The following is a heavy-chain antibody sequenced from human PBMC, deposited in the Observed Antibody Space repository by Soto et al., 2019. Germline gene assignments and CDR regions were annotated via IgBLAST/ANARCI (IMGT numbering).Heavy chain of an antibody. D-gene: IGHD3-22*01. J-gene: IGHJ4*02. Sequence: GAPVKVSCKASGYTFTSYYMHWVRQAPGQGLEWMGIINPSGSSTSYAQKFQGRVTMTRDTSTSTVYMELSSLRSEDTAVYYCARETTMIVVVINSRGYLGSWGQGTLVTVSS. CDR1: GYTFTSYY. V-gene: IGHV1-46*01. CDR3: ARETTMIVVVINSRGYLGS. CDR2: INPSGSST.